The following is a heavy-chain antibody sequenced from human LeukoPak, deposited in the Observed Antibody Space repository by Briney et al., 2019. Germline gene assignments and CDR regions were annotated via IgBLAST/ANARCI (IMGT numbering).Heavy chain of an antibody. CDR1: GYTFTGYY. V-gene: IGHV1-2*02. D-gene: IGHD1-26*01. Sequence: GASVKVSCKASGYTFTGYYMHWVRQAPGQGLEWMGWINPNSGGTNYAQKFQGRVTMTRDTSISTVYMELSGLRSDDTAVYYCARGVGNYYYYMDVWGKGTTVTVS. J-gene: IGHJ6*03. CDR2: INPNSGGT. CDR3: ARGVGNYYYYMDV.